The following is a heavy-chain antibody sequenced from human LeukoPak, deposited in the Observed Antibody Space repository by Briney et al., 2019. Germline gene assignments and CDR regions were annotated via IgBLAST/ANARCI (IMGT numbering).Heavy chain of an antibody. D-gene: IGHD2-2*01. CDR3: ARGYAYGMDV. CDR2: ISSSGNTI. V-gene: IGHV3-48*03. CDR1: RFTVSDYE. Sequence: GGSLRLSGAASRFTVSDYEVNWVRQSPGNGLEWVSYISSSGNTIFYADSVKGRFTISRDNAKNSLYLQMNNLRAEDTALYYCARGYAYGMDVWGQGTTVTVSS. J-gene: IGHJ6*02.